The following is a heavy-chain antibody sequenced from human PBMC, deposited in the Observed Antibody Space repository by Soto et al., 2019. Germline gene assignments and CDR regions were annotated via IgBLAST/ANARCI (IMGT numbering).Heavy chain of an antibody. Sequence: QVQLVESGGGVVQPGMSLRLSCAASGFEFSDFGMDWVRQAPGKGLEWVAVISYDGNHQFYADSVKGRFTISRDDSEKMLYLQMNTLTDDETAVYYCAKDQLERGSNYYYVMDVWGQGTTVTVS. J-gene: IGHJ6*02. D-gene: IGHD1-1*01. CDR2: ISYDGNHQ. CDR1: GFEFSDFG. CDR3: AKDQLERGSNYYYVMDV. V-gene: IGHV3-30*18.